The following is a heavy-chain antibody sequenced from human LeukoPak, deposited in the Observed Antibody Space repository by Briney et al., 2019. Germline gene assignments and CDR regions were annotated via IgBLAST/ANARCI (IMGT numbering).Heavy chain of an antibody. Sequence: ASVKVSCKASGYIFTGYHIHWVRQAPPKEVEWMGWIYPNSGGTNYAQKFQGRVTMTRDTSITTVYMELSRLTSDDTAVYYCARVAVEMASWLDPWGQGALVTVSS. CDR2: IYPNSGGT. CDR1: GYIFTGYH. D-gene: IGHD5-24*01. CDR3: ARVAVEMASWLDP. J-gene: IGHJ5*02. V-gene: IGHV1-2*02.